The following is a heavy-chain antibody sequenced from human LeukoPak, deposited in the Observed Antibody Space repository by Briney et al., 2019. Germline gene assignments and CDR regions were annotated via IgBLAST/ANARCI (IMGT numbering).Heavy chain of an antibody. CDR3: ARDSIPDSGSYFWQTSADAFDI. CDR2: ISSSGSTI. CDR1: GFTFSDYY. Sequence: GGSLRLSCAASGFTFSDYYMSWIRQAPGKGLEWVSYISSSGSTIYYADSVKGRFTISRDNAKNSLYLQMNSLRAEDTAVYYCARDSIPDSGSYFWQTSADAFDIWGQGTMVTVSS. V-gene: IGHV3-11*01. D-gene: IGHD1-26*01. J-gene: IGHJ3*02.